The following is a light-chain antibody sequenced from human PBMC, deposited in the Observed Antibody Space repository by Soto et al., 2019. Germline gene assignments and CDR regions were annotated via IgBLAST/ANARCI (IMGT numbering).Light chain of an antibody. Sequence: EIVLTQSPGTLSLSPGERATLSCRASQSVSSYLAWYHQKPGQAPRLLIYGASSRATGIPDRFSGSGSGTDFTLTISRLEPEDFAVYYCQQYRRSTTFGQGTKVEIK. J-gene: IGKJ1*01. V-gene: IGKV3-20*01. CDR2: GAS. CDR1: QSVSSY. CDR3: QQYRRSTT.